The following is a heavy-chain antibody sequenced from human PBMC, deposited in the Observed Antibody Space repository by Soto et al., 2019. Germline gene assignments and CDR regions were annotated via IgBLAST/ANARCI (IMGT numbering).Heavy chain of an antibody. D-gene: IGHD6-19*01. Sequence: QVQLVQSGAEVKKPGASVKVSCKASGYTFTSYGISWVRQAPGQGLEWMGWISTYNGNTKYAQKLQGRVTMTTDTSTSTAYMELSSLRSEDTAVYYCARQWLVRYNYYGMDVWGQGTTVTVSS. J-gene: IGHJ6*02. CDR2: ISTYNGNT. V-gene: IGHV1-18*01. CDR3: ARQWLVRYNYYGMDV. CDR1: GYTFTSYG.